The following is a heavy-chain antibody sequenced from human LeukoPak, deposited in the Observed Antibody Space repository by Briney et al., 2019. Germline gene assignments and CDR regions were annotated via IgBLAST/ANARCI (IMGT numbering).Heavy chain of an antibody. J-gene: IGHJ4*02. V-gene: IGHV3-53*01. CDR1: GFAVSSNY. Sequence: GGSLRLSCAASGFAVSSNYMSWVRQAPGKGLEWVSVIYSGGSTYYADFVKGRFTISRHNSKNTLYLQMNSLRVEDTAVYYCAREVVIVGGTGGGFDYWGQGTLVTVSS. CDR3: AREVVIVGGTGGGFDY. D-gene: IGHD1-26*01. CDR2: IYSGGST.